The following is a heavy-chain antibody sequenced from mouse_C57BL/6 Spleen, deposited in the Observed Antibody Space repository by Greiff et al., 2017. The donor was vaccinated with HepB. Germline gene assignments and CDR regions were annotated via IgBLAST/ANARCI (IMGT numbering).Heavy chain of an antibody. Sequence: EVQRVESGGDLVKPGGSLKLSCAASGFTFSSYGMSWVRQTPDKRLEWVATISSGGSYTYYPDSVKGRFTISRDNAKNTLYLQMSSLKSEDTAMYYCATGPWFAYWGQGTLVTVSA. J-gene: IGHJ3*01. CDR2: ISSGGSYT. CDR1: GFTFSSYG. V-gene: IGHV5-6*01. D-gene: IGHD4-1*01. CDR3: ATGPWFAY.